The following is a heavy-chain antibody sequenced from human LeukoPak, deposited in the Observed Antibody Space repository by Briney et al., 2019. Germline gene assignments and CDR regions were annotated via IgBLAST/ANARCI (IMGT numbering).Heavy chain of an antibody. CDR3: ARQSPYDSSGYYDY. CDR1: GGSISSSNW. CDR2: IYHSGST. Sequence: PSETLSLTCTVSGGSISSSNWWSWVRQPPGQGLEWIGEIYHSGSTNYNPSLKSRVTISVDKSKNQFSLKLSSVTAADTAVYYCARQSPYDSSGYYDYWGQGTLVTVSS. J-gene: IGHJ4*02. V-gene: IGHV4-4*02. D-gene: IGHD3-22*01.